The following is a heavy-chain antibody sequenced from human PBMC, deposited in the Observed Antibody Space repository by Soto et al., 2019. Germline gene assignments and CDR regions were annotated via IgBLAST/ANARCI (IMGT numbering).Heavy chain of an antibody. J-gene: IGHJ4*02. CDR3: ARAALGYSGYHFDY. CDR1: GCTFSSYA. Sequence: ASVKVSCKASGCTFSSYAISWVRQAPGQGLKWMGGIIPIFGTANYAQKFQGRVTITADESTSTAYMELSSLRSEDTAVYYCARAALGYSGYHFDYWGQGTLVTVSS. V-gene: IGHV1-69*13. D-gene: IGHD5-12*01. CDR2: IIPIFGTA.